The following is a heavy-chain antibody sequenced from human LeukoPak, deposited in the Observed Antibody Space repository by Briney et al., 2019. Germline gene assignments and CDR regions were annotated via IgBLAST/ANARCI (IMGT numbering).Heavy chain of an antibody. D-gene: IGHD5-18*01. CDR2: IYYSGST. J-gene: IGHJ6*02. CDR1: GGSFSGYY. Sequence: SETLSLTCAVYGGSFSGYYWSWIRQPPGKGLEWIGYIYYSGSTNYNPSLKSRVTISVDTSKNQFSLKLSSVTAADTAVYYCAGGGYSYGYLTGYYYYGMDVWGQGTTVTVSS. CDR3: AGGGYSYGYLTGYYYYGMDV. V-gene: IGHV4-59*01.